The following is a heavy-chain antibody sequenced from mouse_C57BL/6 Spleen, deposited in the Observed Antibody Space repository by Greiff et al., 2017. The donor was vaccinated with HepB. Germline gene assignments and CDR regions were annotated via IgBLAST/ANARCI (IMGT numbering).Heavy chain of an antibody. Sequence: QVQLKQSGAELVKPGASVKLSCKASGYTFTSYWMHWVKQRPGQGLEWIGMIHPNSGSTNYNEKFKSKATLTVDKSSSTAYMQLSSLTSEDSAVYYCARREDYDDAMDYWGQGTSVTVSS. V-gene: IGHV1-64*01. D-gene: IGHD2-4*01. CDR1: GYTFTSYW. CDR2: IHPNSGST. CDR3: ARREDYDDAMDY. J-gene: IGHJ4*01.